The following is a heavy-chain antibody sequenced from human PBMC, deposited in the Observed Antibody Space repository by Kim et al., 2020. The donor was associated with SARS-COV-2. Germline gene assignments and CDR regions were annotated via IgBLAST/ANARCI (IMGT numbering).Heavy chain of an antibody. CDR3: ARESDVARHHY. Sequence: IHYADSVKGRFPISRDNAKNSLYLQMNSRRADDTAFYYCARESDVARHHYWGQGSLVTVSS. CDR2: I. V-gene: IGHV3-48*03. D-gene: IGHD6-6*01. J-gene: IGHJ4*02.